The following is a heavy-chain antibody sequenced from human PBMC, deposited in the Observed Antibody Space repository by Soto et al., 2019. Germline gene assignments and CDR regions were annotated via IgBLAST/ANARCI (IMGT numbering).Heavy chain of an antibody. CDR3: ARNVLYSSGCL. V-gene: IGHV4-34*01. J-gene: IGHJ4*02. D-gene: IGHD6-19*01. CDR2: INHSGCT. CDR1: GGSLSGYY. Sequence: LSLTCAVYGGSLSGYYWSWIRQPPGKGLEWIGEINHSGCTNYNPSLESRVTISVDTSKNQFSLRLSSVTAADTAVYYCARNVLYSSGCLWGQGTLVTVSS.